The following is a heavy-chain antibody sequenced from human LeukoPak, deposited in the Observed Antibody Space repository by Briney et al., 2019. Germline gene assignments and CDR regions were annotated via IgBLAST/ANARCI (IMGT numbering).Heavy chain of an antibody. CDR2: ISAYNGNT. CDR3: ARDDSHYDSSGYLTY. Sequence: ASVKVSCKASGYTFTSYGISWVRQAPGQGLEWMGWISAYNGNTNYAQKLQGRVTMTTDTSTSTAYMELRSLRSDDTAVYYCARDDSHYDSSGYLTYWGQGTLVTVSS. V-gene: IGHV1-18*01. D-gene: IGHD3-22*01. J-gene: IGHJ4*02. CDR1: GYTFTSYG.